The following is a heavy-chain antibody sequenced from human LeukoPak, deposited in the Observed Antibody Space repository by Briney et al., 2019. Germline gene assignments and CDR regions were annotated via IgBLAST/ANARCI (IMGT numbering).Heavy chain of an antibody. CDR3: AKDDPPVAGSGSFNDY. J-gene: IGHJ4*02. CDR2: IYYTGGT. D-gene: IGHD3-10*01. Sequence: SETLSLTCSVSGGSITTGSYYWGWIRQPPEKGLEWIGSIYYTGGTYYSPSLKSRVTISVDTPKNQFSLKLSSVSAADTAVYYCAKDDPPVAGSGSFNDYWGQGTLVTVSS. V-gene: IGHV4-39*02. CDR1: GGSITTGSYY.